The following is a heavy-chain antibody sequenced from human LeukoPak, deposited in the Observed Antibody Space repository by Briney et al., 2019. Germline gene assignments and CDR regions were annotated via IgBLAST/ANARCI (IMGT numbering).Heavy chain of an antibody. CDR1: GYSFTSYW. D-gene: IGHD3-16*02. CDR2: IYPGDSDT. V-gene: IGHV5-51*01. J-gene: IGHJ4*02. CDR3: ARPNQGDYVWGSYRFDY. Sequence: GESLKISCKGSGYSFTSYWIGWVRQMPGKGLERMGIIYPGDSDTRYSPSFQGQVTISADKSISTAYLQWSSLKASDTAMYYCARPNQGDYVWGSYRFDYWGQGTLVTVSS.